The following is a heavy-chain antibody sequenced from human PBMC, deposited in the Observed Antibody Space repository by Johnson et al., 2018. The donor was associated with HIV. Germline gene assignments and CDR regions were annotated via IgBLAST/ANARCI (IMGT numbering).Heavy chain of an antibody. Sequence: QVQLVESGGGVVRPGGSLRLSCAASGFSFSPYALHWVRQTPGKGLEWVALISYDGSNKYYADSVKGRFTISRDNSKNTLYLQMNSLRAEDSAVYYCAASWYGVSRPNAFDIWGQGTMVTVSS. J-gene: IGHJ3*02. CDR1: GFSFSPYA. D-gene: IGHD2-2*01. CDR2: ISYDGSNK. V-gene: IGHV3-30*04. CDR3: AASWYGVSRPNAFDI.